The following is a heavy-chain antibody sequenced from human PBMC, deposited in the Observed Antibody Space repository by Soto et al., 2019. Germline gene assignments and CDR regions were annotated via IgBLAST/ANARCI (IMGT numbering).Heavy chain of an antibody. D-gene: IGHD6-13*01. CDR1: GFTFSSYA. CDR2: ISYDGSNK. CDR3: ARDEGIATADFDY. V-gene: IGHV3-30-3*01. Sequence: GGSLRLSCAASGFTFSSYAMHWVRQAPGKGLEWVAVISYDGSNKYYADSVKGRFTISRDNSKNTLYLQMNSLRAEDTAVYYCARDEGIATADFDYWGQGT. J-gene: IGHJ4*02.